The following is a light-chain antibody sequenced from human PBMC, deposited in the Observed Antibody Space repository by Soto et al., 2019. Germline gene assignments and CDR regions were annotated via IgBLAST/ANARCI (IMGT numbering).Light chain of an antibody. J-gene: IGLJ3*02. CDR1: SGSVSTSYY. CDR3: VLYMGSGISV. V-gene: IGLV8-61*01. Sequence: QAVVTQEPSFSVSPGRTVTLTCGLSSGSVSTSYYPSWYQQTPGQAPRTLIYSTNTRSSGVPDRFSGSSLGNKAALTITGAQADDESDYYCVLYMGSGISVFGGGTKLTVL. CDR2: STN.